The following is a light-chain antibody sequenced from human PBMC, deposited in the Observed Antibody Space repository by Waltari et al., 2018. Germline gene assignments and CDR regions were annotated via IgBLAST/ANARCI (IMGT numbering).Light chain of an antibody. V-gene: IGKV3-20*01. J-gene: IGKJ1*01. CDR3: QNHERLPAT. CDR1: QNIGRY. Sequence: EIMLTQSPGTLSLSQGERATLSCRASQNIGRYLVWYQQKPGQAPRLLIYEASRRATGIPDRFSGSGSGTDFSLTISRLEPEDFAVYYCQNHERLPATFGQGTKVEIK. CDR2: EAS.